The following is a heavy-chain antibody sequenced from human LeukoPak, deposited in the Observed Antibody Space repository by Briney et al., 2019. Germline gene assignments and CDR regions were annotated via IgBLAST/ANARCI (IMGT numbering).Heavy chain of an antibody. J-gene: IGHJ3*02. CDR2: ISYDGSNK. D-gene: IGHD2-2*01. Sequence: PGGSLRLSCAASGFTFSSYAMHWVRQAPGKGLEWVAVISYDGSNKYYADSVKGRFTISRDNSKNTLYLQMNSLRAEDTAVYYCARDKQPPIVVVPAAKSIVGLMVATDAFDIWGQGTMVTVSS. CDR1: GFTFSSYA. CDR3: ARDKQPPIVVVPAAKSIVGLMVATDAFDI. V-gene: IGHV3-30-3*01.